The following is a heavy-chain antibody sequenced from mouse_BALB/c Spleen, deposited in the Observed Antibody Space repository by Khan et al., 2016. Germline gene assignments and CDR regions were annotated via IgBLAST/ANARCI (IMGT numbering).Heavy chain of an antibody. CDR3: TRGLYYYGTSYGRYYAMDY. Sequence: QVQLQQSGAELVSPGASVKLSCKTSGYTFSSYFIYWVKQRPGQGLEWIGEIKPSNGGTNFNENFKSKATLTVDKSSSTSYIQLTSLTSEDSAVYYCTRGLYYYGTSYGRYYAMDYGGQGTSVTVSS. J-gene: IGHJ4*01. D-gene: IGHD1-1*01. CDR2: IKPSNGGT. V-gene: IGHV1S81*02. CDR1: GYTFSSYF.